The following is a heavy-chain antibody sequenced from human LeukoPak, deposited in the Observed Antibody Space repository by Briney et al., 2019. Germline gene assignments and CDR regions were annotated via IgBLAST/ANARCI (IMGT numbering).Heavy chain of an antibody. Sequence: PSQTLSLTCTVSGGSISSGSYYWSWIRQPAGKGLEWIGRIYTSGSTNYNPSLKSRVTISVDTSKNQFSLKLSSVTAADTAVYYCARGPEYYDSSGYLDYWGQGTLVTVSS. CDR3: ARGPEYYDSSGYLDY. CDR1: GGSISSGSYY. V-gene: IGHV4-61*02. J-gene: IGHJ4*02. D-gene: IGHD3-22*01. CDR2: IYTSGST.